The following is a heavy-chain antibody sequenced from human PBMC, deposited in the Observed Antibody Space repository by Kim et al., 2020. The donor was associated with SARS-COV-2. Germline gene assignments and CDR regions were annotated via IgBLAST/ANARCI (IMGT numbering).Heavy chain of an antibody. CDR1: GFTFSSYS. V-gene: IGHV3-21*01. J-gene: IGHJ3*02. CDR2: ISSSSSYI. Sequence: GGSLRLSCAASGFTFSSYSMNWVRQAPGKGLEWVSSISSSSSYIYYADPVKGRFTISRDNAKNSLYLQMNSLRAEDTAVYYCARDLAAAGEPLDAFDIWGQGTMVTVSS. D-gene: IGHD6-13*01. CDR3: ARDLAAAGEPLDAFDI.